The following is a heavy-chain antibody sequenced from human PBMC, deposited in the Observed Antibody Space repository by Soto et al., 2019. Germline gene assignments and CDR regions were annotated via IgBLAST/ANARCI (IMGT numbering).Heavy chain of an antibody. J-gene: IGHJ4*02. Sequence: GGSLRLSCAASGFTFSTYVITWVRQAPGKGLEWVSSISGSGGNTSYADSVKGRFTISRDNSKNTVYLQMNSLRAEDTAVYYCAKDGTYSSSWPYYFDYWGQGTLVTVSS. D-gene: IGHD6-13*01. CDR3: AKDGTYSSSWPYYFDY. V-gene: IGHV3-23*01. CDR2: ISGSGGNT. CDR1: GFTFSTYV.